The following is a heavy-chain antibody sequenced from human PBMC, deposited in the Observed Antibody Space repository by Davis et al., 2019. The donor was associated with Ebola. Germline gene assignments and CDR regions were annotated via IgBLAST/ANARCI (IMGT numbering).Heavy chain of an antibody. Sequence: GESLKISCAASGFTFSSYEMNWVRQAPGKGLEWVSYISSSGSTIYYADSVKGRFTISRDNAKNSLYLQMNSLRDEDTAVYYCARDLHHYGSGNYFDYWGQGTLVTVSS. J-gene: IGHJ4*02. V-gene: IGHV3-48*03. CDR3: ARDLHHYGSGNYFDY. CDR2: ISSSGSTI. CDR1: GFTFSSYE. D-gene: IGHD3-10*01.